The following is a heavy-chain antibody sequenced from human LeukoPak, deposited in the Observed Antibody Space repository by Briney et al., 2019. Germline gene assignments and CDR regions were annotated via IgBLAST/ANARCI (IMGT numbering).Heavy chain of an antibody. CDR3: ARVPRGYCSGGSCYTPGYFQH. CDR2: INPNSGGT. D-gene: IGHD2-15*01. J-gene: IGHJ1*01. Sequence: ASVKVSCKASGYTFTGYYMHWVRQAPGQGREWMGWINPNSGGTNYAQKFQGRVTMTRDTSTSTAYMELSRLRSDDTAVYYCARVPRGYCSGGSCYTPGYFQHWGRGTLVTVSS. V-gene: IGHV1-2*02. CDR1: GYTFTGYY.